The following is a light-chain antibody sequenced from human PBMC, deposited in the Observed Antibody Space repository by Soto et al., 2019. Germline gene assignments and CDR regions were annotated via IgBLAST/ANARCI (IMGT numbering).Light chain of an antibody. CDR2: DAS. J-gene: IGKJ5*01. V-gene: IGKV3-11*01. CDR3: QQRSIWPIT. CDR1: QSVSSF. Sequence: EIVLTQSPATLSLSPGERATLSCRASQSVSSFLAWYRQKPGQAPRLLIYDASNRATGIPARFSGSGSGTDFTLTISSLEPEDFVVYYCQQRSIWPITFGQGTRLEIK.